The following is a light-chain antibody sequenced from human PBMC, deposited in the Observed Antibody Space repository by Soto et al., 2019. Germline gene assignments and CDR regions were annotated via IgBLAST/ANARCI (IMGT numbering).Light chain of an antibody. CDR2: EVS. Sequence: QSALTQPASVSGSPGQSITISCTGTSSDIGGYNYVSWYQQHPGKAPKLMIYEVSNRPSAVSNRFSGSKSGSTVSLTISGLQAEDEADYYCSSYTSRTTLVFGTGTKLTVL. CDR3: SSYTSRTTLV. CDR1: SSDIGGYNY. V-gene: IGLV2-14*01. J-gene: IGLJ1*01.